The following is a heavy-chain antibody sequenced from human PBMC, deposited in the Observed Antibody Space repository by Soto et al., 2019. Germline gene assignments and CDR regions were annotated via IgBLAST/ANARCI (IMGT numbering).Heavy chain of an antibody. CDR1: GYSISSXYY. V-gene: IGHV4-38-2*01. Sequence: LXLXCAVSGYSISSXYYWGWLRQPPGKGLEWIGSIYHGGSTYYNPSLNSRVTLSIDMTNNHVSLILNSVNAADTAVYYCARLGTWAPYYYDSSPYTFENWFDPWGQGTLGTVSS. D-gene: IGHD3-22*01. CDR2: IYHGGST. CDR3: ARLGTWAPYYYDSSPYTFENWFDP. J-gene: IGHJ5*02.